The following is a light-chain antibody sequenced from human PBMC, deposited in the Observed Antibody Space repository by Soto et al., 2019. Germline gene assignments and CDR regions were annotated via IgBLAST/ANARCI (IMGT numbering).Light chain of an antibody. CDR3: QQYNPYSPWT. CDR2: TAS. J-gene: IGKJ1*01. Sequence: DIQMTQAPSSLSGSVGDRVTITCRASQTISSWLAWYQRKPGKAPKLLISTASSLQNGVPSRFSGSGSGTDFTLTISSLQPDDFATYYCQQYNPYSPWTFGQGTKVDI. CDR1: QTISSW. V-gene: IGKV1-5*03.